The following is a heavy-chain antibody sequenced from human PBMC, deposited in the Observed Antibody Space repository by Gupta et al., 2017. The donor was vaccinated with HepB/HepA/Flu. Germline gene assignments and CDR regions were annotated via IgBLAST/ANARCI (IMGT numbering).Heavy chain of an antibody. J-gene: IGHJ4*02. CDR1: GFTVSSNY. CDR3: ARGRIWWDKWWPWVGYYFDY. Sequence: EVQLVESGGGLIQPGGSLRLSCAASGFTVSSNYMSWVRQAPGKGLEWVSVIYSGGSTYYADSVKGRFTISRDNSKNTLYLQRNSLRAEDTAVYYCARGRIWWDKWWPWVGYYFDYWGQGTLVTVSS. V-gene: IGHV3-53*01. CDR2: IYSGGST. D-gene: IGHD5-12*01.